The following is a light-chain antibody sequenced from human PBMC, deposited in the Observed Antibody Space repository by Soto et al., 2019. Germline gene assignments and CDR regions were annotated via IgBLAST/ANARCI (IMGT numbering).Light chain of an antibody. CDR1: QCITNW. Sequence: DIQMTQSPSSVSASVGDRVTITCRASQCITNWLAWWQQKPGKAPNLLIYAASSLQSGVPSRFSGSGSGTAFTLTISSLQPEDVATYYCQQADSFPWTFGQGTKVEIK. V-gene: IGKV1-12*01. CDR3: QQADSFPWT. CDR2: AAS. J-gene: IGKJ1*01.